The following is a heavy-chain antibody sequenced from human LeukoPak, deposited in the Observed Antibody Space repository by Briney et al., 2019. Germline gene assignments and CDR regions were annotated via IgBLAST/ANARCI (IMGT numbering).Heavy chain of an antibody. J-gene: IGHJ4*02. CDR2: IWYDGSNK. D-gene: IGHD6-13*01. CDR3: ARDPPHYSSSWYYFDY. V-gene: IGHV3-33*01. CDR1: GFSFSNYG. Sequence: GGSLRLSCATSGFSFSNYGMHWVRQAPGKGLEWVAVIWYDGSNKYYADSVKGRFTISRDYSKNTLYLQMNSLRAEDTALYYCARDPPHYSSSWYYFDYWGQGTLVTVSS.